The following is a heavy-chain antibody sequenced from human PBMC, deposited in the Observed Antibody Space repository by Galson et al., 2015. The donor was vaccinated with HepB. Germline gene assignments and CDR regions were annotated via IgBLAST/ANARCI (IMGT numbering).Heavy chain of an antibody. Sequence: SLRLSCAASGFTFSSYGMHWVRQAPGKGLEWVAFIRYDGSNKYYADSVKGRFTISRDNSKNTLYLQMNSLRAEDPAVYYCAKDDYSGSQLDYWGQGTLVTVSS. D-gene: IGHD1-26*01. CDR3: AKDDYSGSQLDY. J-gene: IGHJ4*02. CDR2: IRYDGSNK. CDR1: GFTFSSYG. V-gene: IGHV3-30*02.